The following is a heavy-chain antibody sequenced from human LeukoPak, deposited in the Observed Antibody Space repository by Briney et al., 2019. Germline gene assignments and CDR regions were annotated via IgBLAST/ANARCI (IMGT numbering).Heavy chain of an antibody. CDR2: ICYSGATV. CDR1: GFRFSDYY. CDR3: ARDGAYDDASGYRADF. V-gene: IGHV3-11*01. D-gene: IGHD3-22*01. J-gene: IGHJ4*02. Sequence: GGSLRLSCKASGFRFSDYYMNWFRQTPGKGLEWLSYICYSGATVQYADSVRGRFTVSRDNHKNTLYLQMSSLRIEDTSVYYCARDGAYDDASGYRADFWGQGTLVTVSS.